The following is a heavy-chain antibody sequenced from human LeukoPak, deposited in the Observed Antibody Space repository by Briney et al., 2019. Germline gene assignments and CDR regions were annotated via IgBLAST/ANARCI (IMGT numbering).Heavy chain of an antibody. CDR3: ARYCSRTSCYSTAFDI. CDR1: GYSISSGYY. J-gene: IGHJ3*02. D-gene: IGHD2-2*01. CDR2: IYDTGSP. V-gene: IGHV4-38-2*02. Sequence: SETLSLTCTVSGYSISSGYYWSWIRQPPGKALEWIGFIYDTGSPNYNPSLKSRVTISKDTSKNQFSLKLSSVTAADTAVYFCARYCSRTSCYSTAFDIWGQGTMVAASS.